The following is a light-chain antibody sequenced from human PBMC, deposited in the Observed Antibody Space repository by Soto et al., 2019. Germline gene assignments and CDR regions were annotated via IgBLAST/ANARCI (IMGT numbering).Light chain of an antibody. Sequence: EIVLIQSPATLSLSPGERATLSCRASPSVANFVAWYQQKPGQAPRLLIYGAFNRATGIPARFSGSGSGTDFTLTISSLEPEDAAVYYCQQRNVWPPVTFGQGTRLEI. V-gene: IGKV3-11*01. CDR1: PSVANF. J-gene: IGKJ5*01. CDR3: QQRNVWPPVT. CDR2: GAF.